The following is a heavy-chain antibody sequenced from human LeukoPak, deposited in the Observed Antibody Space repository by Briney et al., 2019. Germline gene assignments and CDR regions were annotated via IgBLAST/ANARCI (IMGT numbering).Heavy chain of an antibody. CDR3: ARLAGTDAFDV. CDR1: GGSTSTYY. J-gene: IGHJ3*01. V-gene: IGHV4-4*07. CDR2: IYTSGNT. Sequence: PSETLSLTCTVSGGSTSTYYWSWIRQPAGKGLEWIGRIYTSGNTNYNPSLKSRVTMSVDTSKNQFSLKLSSVTAADTAVYYCARLAGTDAFDVWRQGTMVTVSS. D-gene: IGHD6-19*01.